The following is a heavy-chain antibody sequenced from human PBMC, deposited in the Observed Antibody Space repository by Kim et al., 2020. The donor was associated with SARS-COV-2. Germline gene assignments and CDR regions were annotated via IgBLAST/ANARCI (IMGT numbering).Heavy chain of an antibody. CDR2: ISYDGSNT. D-gene: IGHD5-12*01. CDR3: ARDSSGFDAYYYYGMDV. J-gene: IGHJ6*02. Sequence: GGSLRLSCAASGFTFSSYAMHWVRQAPGKGLEWVAFISYDGSNTNYVDSVKGRFTISRDNSKNTLYLQMNSLRAEDTAVYYCARDSSGFDAYYYYGMDVWGQGTTVTVSS. V-gene: IGHV3-30*04. CDR1: GFTFSSYA.